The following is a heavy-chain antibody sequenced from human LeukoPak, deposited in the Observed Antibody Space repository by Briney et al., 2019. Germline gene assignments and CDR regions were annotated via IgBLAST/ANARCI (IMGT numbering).Heavy chain of an antibody. CDR1: GGSISTYY. V-gene: IGHV4-59*08. CDR3: ARQELSYGSGSHFDY. D-gene: IGHD3-10*01. CDR2: ISYSGST. Sequence: SETLSLTCAVSGGSISTYYWTWIRQPPGKGLEWIGSISYSGSTNYSPSLEGRVTMSVDTSKNQFSLKLRAVTAADTAVYFCARQELSYGSGSHFDYWGQGILVTVSS. J-gene: IGHJ4*02.